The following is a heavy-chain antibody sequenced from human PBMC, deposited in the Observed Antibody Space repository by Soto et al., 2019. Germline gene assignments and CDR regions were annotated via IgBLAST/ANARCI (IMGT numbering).Heavy chain of an antibody. Sequence: ASVNVSCKASGYPFTSYYMHWVRQAPGQGIDWMGIINPSGGSTSYAQKFQGRVTMTEETSTDTAYMEVSSLRSEDTAVYYCATQALMSSHPGVGATYFDRWGQGTLVTVSS. CDR2: INPSGGST. CDR3: ATQALMSSHPGVGATYFDR. CDR1: GYPFTSYY. D-gene: IGHD3-3*01. J-gene: IGHJ4*02. V-gene: IGHV1-46*01.